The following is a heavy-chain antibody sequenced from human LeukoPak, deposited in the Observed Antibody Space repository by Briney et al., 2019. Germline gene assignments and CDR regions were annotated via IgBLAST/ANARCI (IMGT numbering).Heavy chain of an antibody. CDR1: AFSFSDYN. CDR3: AKRSLRLGELSPIDY. D-gene: IGHD3-16*02. CDR2: ISGSGGST. V-gene: IGHV3-23*01. Sequence: GGSLRLSCAASAFSFSDYNMNWVRQAPGKGLEWVSAISGSGGSTYYADSVKGRFTISRDNSKNTLYLQMNSLRAEDTAVYYCAKRSLRLGELSPIDYWGQGTLVTVSS. J-gene: IGHJ4*02.